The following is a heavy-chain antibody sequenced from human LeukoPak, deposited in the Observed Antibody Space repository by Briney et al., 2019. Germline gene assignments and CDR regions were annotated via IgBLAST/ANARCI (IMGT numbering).Heavy chain of an antibody. D-gene: IGHD3-22*01. V-gene: IGHV3-49*03. CDR2: IRIKAYGGTT. CDR3: TRVIDTYSYDIAY. CDR1: GVTFGDYA. Sequence: GGSLRLSCTASGVTFGDYAMSWFRQGPGEGLGWVGFIRIKAYGGTTEYAASGKGRFTISRDDSKSIAYLQMNSLKTEDTAVYYCTRVIDTYSYDIAYWGQGTLVTVSS. J-gene: IGHJ4*02.